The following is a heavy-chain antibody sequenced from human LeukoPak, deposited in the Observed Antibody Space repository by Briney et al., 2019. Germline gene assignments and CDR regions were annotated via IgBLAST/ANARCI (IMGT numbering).Heavy chain of an antibody. CDR2: ISAYNGNT. Sequence: GASVKVSCKASGYTFTSYGITWVRQAPGQGLEWMGWISAYNGNTNYVQKLQGRVTMTTDTSTSTAYMELRSLRSDDTAVYYCARSGLLWFGELDYDYFDYWGQGTLVTVSS. J-gene: IGHJ4*02. CDR3: ARSGLLWFGELDYDYFDY. D-gene: IGHD3-10*01. V-gene: IGHV1-18*01. CDR1: GYTFTSYG.